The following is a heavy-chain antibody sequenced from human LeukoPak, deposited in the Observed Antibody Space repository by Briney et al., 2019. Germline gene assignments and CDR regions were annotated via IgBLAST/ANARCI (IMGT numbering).Heavy chain of an antibody. CDR2: ISAYNGNT. Sequence: ASVKVSCTASGYTFTSYGISWVRQAPGQGLEWMGWISAYNGNTNCAQKLQGRVTMTTDTSTSTAYMELRSLRSDDTAVYYCARDPWNGDYNWFDPWGQGTLVTVSS. J-gene: IGHJ5*02. D-gene: IGHD4-17*01. CDR1: GYTFTSYG. CDR3: ARDPWNGDYNWFDP. V-gene: IGHV1-18*01.